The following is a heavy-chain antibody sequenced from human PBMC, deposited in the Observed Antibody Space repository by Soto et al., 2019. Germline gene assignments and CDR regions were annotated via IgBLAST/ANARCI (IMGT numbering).Heavy chain of an antibody. V-gene: IGHV3-21*06. CDR3: ARTDIVVVPPPTNFYYHMDF. CDR2: ISSSSSFI. J-gene: IGHJ6*03. D-gene: IGHD2-2*01. CDR1: GFTFNDYT. Sequence: EVQLVESGGGLVKPGGSLRLSCAASGFTFNDYTMNWVRQAPGKGLEWVSSISSSSSFIYYVDSLKDRITISRDNAKNSLYLQMNSLRAEDTAVYYCARTDIVVVPPPTNFYYHMDFWGKGTTVTVSS.